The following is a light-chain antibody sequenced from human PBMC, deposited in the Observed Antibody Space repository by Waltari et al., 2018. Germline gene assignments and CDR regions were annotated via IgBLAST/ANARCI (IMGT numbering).Light chain of an antibody. CDR3: SSYTSSSPL. V-gene: IGLV2-14*01. CDR1: SSDVGGYNY. J-gene: IGLJ2*01. CDR2: EVS. Sequence: QSALTQPASVSGSPGQSITISCTGTSSDVGGYNYVSWYQQHPGKAPKLMIYEVSNRPSGVSNRFSGSKSGNTASLTISVLQAEDEADYYGSSYTSSSPLFGGGTKLTVL.